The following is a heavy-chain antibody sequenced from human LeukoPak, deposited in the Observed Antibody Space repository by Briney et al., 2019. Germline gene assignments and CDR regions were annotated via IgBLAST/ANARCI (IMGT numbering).Heavy chain of an antibody. CDR2: IIPIFGTA. D-gene: IGHD6-19*01. J-gene: IGHJ5*02. Sequence: SVKVSCKASGGTFSSYAISWVRQAPGQGLEWMGGIIPIFGTANYAQKFQGRVTITADKSTSTAYMELSSPRSEDTAVYYCARASSGWYNWFDPWGQGTLVTVSS. CDR1: GGTFSSYA. CDR3: ARASSGWYNWFDP. V-gene: IGHV1-69*06.